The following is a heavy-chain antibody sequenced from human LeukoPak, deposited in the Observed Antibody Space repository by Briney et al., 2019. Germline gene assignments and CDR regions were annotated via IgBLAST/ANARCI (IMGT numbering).Heavy chain of an antibody. CDR1: GYTLRDYY. J-gene: IGHJ6*02. V-gene: IGHV1-2*02. CDR3: ARGLRIINGLDV. Sequence: ASVKVSCKASGYTLRDYYIYWVRQPPGQGLEWLGWLNPHSGGTNYAQKFQGRVTLTSDTSISTAYMELSLLTSDDTAIYYCARGLRIINGLDVWGQGTTVIVSS. CDR2: LNPHSGGT. D-gene: IGHD2-15*01.